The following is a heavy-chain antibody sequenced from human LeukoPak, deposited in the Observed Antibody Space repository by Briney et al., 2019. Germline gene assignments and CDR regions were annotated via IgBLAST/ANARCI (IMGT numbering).Heavy chain of an antibody. J-gene: IGHJ3*02. CDR2: IGSKRNNYAT. D-gene: IGHD6-13*01. CDR1: GFTFSGSV. CDR3: ARLEDSSPIEVALDI. Sequence: GGSLKLSCAASGFTFSGSVMHWVRQTAGKGLEWVGRIGSKRNNYATAYAASVKGRFTISRVDSKNTVYLHMDSLKTEDTALYYCARLEDSSPIEVALDIWGQGTVVTVSS. V-gene: IGHV3-73*01.